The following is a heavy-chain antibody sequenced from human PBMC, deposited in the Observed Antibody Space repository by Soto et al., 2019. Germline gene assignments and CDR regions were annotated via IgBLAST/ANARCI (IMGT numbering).Heavy chain of an antibody. V-gene: IGHV1-2*02. J-gene: IGHJ4*02. CDR3: ARVSVDVPE. CDR2: TDPKSGGT. D-gene: IGHD5-12*01. Sequence: QLQLVQSGAQVTKPGASVKVSCRISGPTFITYFIHWVRQAPGQGLEWMGWTDPKSGGTTYEQKFRGRVTMTRDPSINTAYMGLNRLTPYDTAMYYCARVSVDVPEWGQGTLITVSS. CDR1: GPTFITYF.